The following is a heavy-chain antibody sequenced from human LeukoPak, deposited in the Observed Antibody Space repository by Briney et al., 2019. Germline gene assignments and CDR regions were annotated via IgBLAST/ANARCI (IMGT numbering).Heavy chain of an antibody. J-gene: IGHJ4*02. Sequence: SETLSLTCTVSGGSMNNYYWNWIRQSPKKGLEWIGFVFSRWTSNFNPSFSSRLTMSIDTSKNQFSLRLTSMTAADTAVYFCARSWAAKWELPGQFDFWGKGRLVTVSS. D-gene: IGHD1-26*01. CDR3: ARSWAAKWELPGQFDF. CDR1: GGSMNNYY. CDR2: VFSRWTS. V-gene: IGHV4-4*09.